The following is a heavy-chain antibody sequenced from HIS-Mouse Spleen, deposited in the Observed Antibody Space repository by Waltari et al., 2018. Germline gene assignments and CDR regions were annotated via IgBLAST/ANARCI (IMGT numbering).Heavy chain of an antibody. V-gene: IGHV4-39*07. CDR3: ARDYGDNWFDP. Sequence: QLQLQESGPGLVKPSETLSLTCTVSGGSISSSSYYWGWIRQPPGKGLGWIGSIYYSGSTCYNPSLQSRVTISVHTSKNQFSLKLSSVTAADTAVYYCARDYGDNWFDPWGQGTLVTVSS. J-gene: IGHJ5*02. D-gene: IGHD4-17*01. CDR2: IYYSGST. CDR1: GGSISSSSYY.